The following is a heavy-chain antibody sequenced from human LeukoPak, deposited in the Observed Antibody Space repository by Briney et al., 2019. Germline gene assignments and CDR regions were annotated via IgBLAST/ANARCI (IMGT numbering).Heavy chain of an antibody. J-gene: IGHJ4*02. D-gene: IGHD3-22*01. CDR3: AKDRAPYYYDSSGYYYDH. Sequence: GGSLRLSCAASGFTFSNYNMNWIRQAPGKGLEWVSAISGSGGSTYYADSVKGRFTISRDNSKNTLYLQMNSLRAEDTAVYYCAKDRAPYYYDSSGYYYDHWGQGTLVTVSS. V-gene: IGHV3-23*01. CDR1: GFTFSNYN. CDR2: ISGSGGST.